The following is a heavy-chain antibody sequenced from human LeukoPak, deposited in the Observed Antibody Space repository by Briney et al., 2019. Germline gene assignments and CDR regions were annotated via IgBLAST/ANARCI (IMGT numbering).Heavy chain of an antibody. CDR1: GGSISSSSYC. CDR2: IYYSGST. CDR3: ARLSGATAVGDY. V-gene: IGHV4-39*01. J-gene: IGHJ4*02. Sequence: SETLSLTCTVSGGSISSSSYCWGWIRQPPGKGLEWVGSIYYSGSTYYNPSLKSRVTISVDTSKNQFSLKLSSVTAADTAVYYCARLSGATAVGDYWGQGTLVTVSS. D-gene: IGHD4-23*01.